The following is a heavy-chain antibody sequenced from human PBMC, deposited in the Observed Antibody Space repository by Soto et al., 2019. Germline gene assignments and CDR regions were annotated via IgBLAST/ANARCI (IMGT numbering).Heavy chain of an antibody. D-gene: IGHD2-21*01. CDR1: GYTFTSYD. J-gene: IGHJ3*02. Sequence: QVQLVQSGAEVKKPGASVMVSCKASGYTFTSYDMHWVRQATGQGLEWMGWVNPNSGDTDYAQKFQGRVTMTSSTSMSAAYMELSSLRSEDTAVYYCARMRFLAEGFEIWGQGTLVTVSS. V-gene: IGHV1-8*01. CDR2: VNPNSGDT. CDR3: ARMRFLAEGFEI.